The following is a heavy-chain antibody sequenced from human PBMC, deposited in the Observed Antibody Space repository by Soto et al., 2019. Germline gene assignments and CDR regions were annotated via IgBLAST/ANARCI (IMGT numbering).Heavy chain of an antibody. CDR3: AIVYCGGDCSPFDY. D-gene: IGHD2-21*02. Sequence: VQLVESGGGLVQPGGSLRLSCAASGFTFSSYWMHWVHQVPGKGLVWVSRINSDGSSTNYADSVKGRFTISRDNAKNTLYLQMNSLRVEDTAVYYCAIVYCGGDCSPFDYWGQGTLVTVSS. CDR1: GFTFSSYW. J-gene: IGHJ4*02. V-gene: IGHV3-74*01. CDR2: INSDGSST.